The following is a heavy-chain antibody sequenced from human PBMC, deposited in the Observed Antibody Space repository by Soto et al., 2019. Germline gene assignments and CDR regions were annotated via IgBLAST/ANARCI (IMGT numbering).Heavy chain of an antibody. CDR3: ARESYYYDSSGQAPFFDY. D-gene: IGHD3-22*01. CDR1: GGTFSSYA. CDR2: IIPICGTA. J-gene: IGHJ4*02. Sequence: QVQLVQSGAEVKKPGSSVKVSCKASGGTFSSYAISWVRQAPGQGLEWMGGIIPICGTANYAQKFQGRVTITADESTSTAYMELSSLRSEDTAVYYCARESYYYDSSGQAPFFDYWGQGTLVTVSS. V-gene: IGHV1-69*01.